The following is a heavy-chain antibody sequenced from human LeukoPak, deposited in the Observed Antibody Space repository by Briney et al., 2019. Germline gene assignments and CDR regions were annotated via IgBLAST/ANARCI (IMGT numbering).Heavy chain of an antibody. V-gene: IGHV4-4*07. CDR3: ARARAPDYYYYYMDV. CDR2: IYTSGST. Sequence: SETLSLTCTVSGGSISIYYWSWIRQPAGKGLEWIGRIYTSGSTNYNPSLKSRVTISVDKSKNQFSLKLSSVTAADTAVYYCARARAPDYYYYYMDVWGKGTTVTVSS. J-gene: IGHJ6*03. CDR1: GGSISIYY.